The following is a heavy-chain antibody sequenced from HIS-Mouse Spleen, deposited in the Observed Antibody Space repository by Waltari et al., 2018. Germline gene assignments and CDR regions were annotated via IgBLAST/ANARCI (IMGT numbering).Heavy chain of an antibody. V-gene: IGHV4-39*07. Sequence: QLQLQESGPGLVKPSETLSLTCTVPGSSIRSSSSSWGWIRQPPGKGLEWIGSIYYSGSTYYNPSLKSRVTISVDTSKNQFSLKLSSVTAADTAVYYCAREIPYSSSWYDWYFDLWGRGTLVTVSS. CDR3: AREIPYSSSWYDWYFDL. CDR2: IYYSGST. J-gene: IGHJ2*01. CDR1: GSSIRSSSSS. D-gene: IGHD6-13*01.